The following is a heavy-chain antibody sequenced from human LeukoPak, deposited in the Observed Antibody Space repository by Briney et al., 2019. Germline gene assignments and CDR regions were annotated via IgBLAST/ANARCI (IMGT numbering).Heavy chain of an antibody. D-gene: IGHD3-10*01. CDR2: IYYSGGT. CDR1: GGSISSSSYY. Sequence: SETLSLTCTVSGGSISSSSYYWGWIRQPPGKGLEWIGSIYYSGGTYYNPSLKSRVTISVDTSKNQFSLKLSSVTAADTAVYYCARPSMVRGVIDFDYWGQGTLVTVSS. CDR3: ARPSMVRGVIDFDY. V-gene: IGHV4-39*01. J-gene: IGHJ4*02.